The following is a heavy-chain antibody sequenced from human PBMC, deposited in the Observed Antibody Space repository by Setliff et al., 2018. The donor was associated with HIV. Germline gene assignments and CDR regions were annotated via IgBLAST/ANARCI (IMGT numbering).Heavy chain of an antibody. V-gene: IGHV4-39*07. D-gene: IGHD5-18*01. CDR1: GGSISSSSYY. CDR2: MYYSGST. CDR3: ARVFVDTAVLRVLEYYFDS. J-gene: IGHJ4*02. Sequence: LSLTCTVSGGSISSSSYYWGWVRQPPGKGLEWIGSMYYSGSTYYTPSLKSRITISLDTSKNQFSLRMRSVTAADTAVYYCARVFVDTAVLRVLEYYFDSWGRGTLVTVPQ.